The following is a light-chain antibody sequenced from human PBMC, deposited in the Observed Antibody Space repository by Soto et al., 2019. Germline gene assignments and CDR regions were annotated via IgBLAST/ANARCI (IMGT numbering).Light chain of an antibody. Sequence: EIVLTQSPGTRSLSPLGIASLSCMASQSVSSSYLAWYQQKPGQAPRLLIYGASSRATGIPDRFSGSGSGTDFTLTISRLEPEDFAVYYCQQYRSSPPTFGQGTKVDIK. J-gene: IGKJ1*01. CDR3: QQYRSSPPT. CDR1: QSVSSSY. V-gene: IGKV3-20*01. CDR2: GAS.